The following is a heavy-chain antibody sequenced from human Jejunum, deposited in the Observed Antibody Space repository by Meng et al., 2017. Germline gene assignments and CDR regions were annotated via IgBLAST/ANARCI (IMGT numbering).Heavy chain of an antibody. D-gene: IGHD2-21*01. Sequence: SETLSLTCGVSGDSVSSTDWWTWVRQSPGKGLEWIGDISRGGSTNYNPSLKSRATISADRSSNQFFLHLYSVTAADTAVYYCASRISERPYWGQGTLVTVSS. CDR3: ASRISERPY. CDR1: GDSVSSTDW. CDR2: ISRGGST. V-gene: IGHV4-4*02. J-gene: IGHJ4*02.